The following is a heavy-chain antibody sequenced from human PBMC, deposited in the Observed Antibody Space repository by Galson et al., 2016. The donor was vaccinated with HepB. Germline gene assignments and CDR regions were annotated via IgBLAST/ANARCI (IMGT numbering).Heavy chain of an antibody. CDR1: GHTYGDYW. Sequence: QSGAEVKKPGESLKISCEDSGHTYGDYWIGWARQMPGGGLEWMGLIRLLDSTTFYRPSFQGRVTISADRSISTAYLEWSSLKASDTAIYYCASALDGTFFFDYWSQGTLVTVSS. D-gene: IGHD1/OR15-1a*01. J-gene: IGHJ4*02. V-gene: IGHV5-51*01. CDR2: IRLLDSTT. CDR3: ASALDGTFFFDY.